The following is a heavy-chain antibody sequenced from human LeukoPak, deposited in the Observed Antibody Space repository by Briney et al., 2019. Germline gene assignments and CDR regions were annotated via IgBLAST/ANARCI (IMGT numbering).Heavy chain of an antibody. D-gene: IGHD4-17*01. CDR3: ARVPQNFDYGDYLVSYGMDV. V-gene: IGHV1-18*01. Sequence: ASVKVSCKASGYTFTSYGISWVRQAPGQGLEWMGWISAYNGNTNYAQKLQGRVTMTTDTSTSTAYMELRSLRSDDTAVYYCARVPQNFDYGDYLVSYGMDVWGQGTTVTVSS. J-gene: IGHJ6*02. CDR2: ISAYNGNT. CDR1: GYTFTSYG.